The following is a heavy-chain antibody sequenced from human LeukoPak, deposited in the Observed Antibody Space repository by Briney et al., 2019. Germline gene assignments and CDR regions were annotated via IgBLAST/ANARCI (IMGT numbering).Heavy chain of an antibody. J-gene: IGHJ5*02. CDR1: GYPFTTYE. CDR3: ARGPRIDP. CDR2: VHPNSGNT. Sequence: ASVKVSCKTSGYPFTTYEINWVRQAAGQGLEWMGWVHPNSGNTAYAQKFQGRVTMTRDTSITTAYMELSGLRSDDTAVYFCARGPRIDPWGQGTLVTVSS. V-gene: IGHV1-8*01.